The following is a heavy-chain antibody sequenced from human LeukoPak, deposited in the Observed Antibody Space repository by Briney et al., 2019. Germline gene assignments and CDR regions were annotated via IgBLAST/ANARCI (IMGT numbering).Heavy chain of an antibody. Sequence: GGSLRLSCAASGFTFSSYSMNWVRQAPGKGLEWGSSISSSSSYIYYADSVKGRFTISRDNAKNSLYLQMNSLRAEDTAVYYCARGEVSARGTYYYYYGMDVWGQGTTVTVSS. J-gene: IGHJ6*02. CDR3: ARGEVSARGTYYYYYGMDV. CDR1: GFTFSSYS. CDR2: ISSSSSYI. V-gene: IGHV3-21*01. D-gene: IGHD1-14*01.